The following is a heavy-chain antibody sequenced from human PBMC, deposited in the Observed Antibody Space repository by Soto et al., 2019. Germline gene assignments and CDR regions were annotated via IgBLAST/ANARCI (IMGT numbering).Heavy chain of an antibody. V-gene: IGHV3-7*01. CDR2: IKQDGSEE. J-gene: IGHJ6*04. CDR1: GFTFSSYW. D-gene: IGHD6-6*01. CDR3: AREIAARL. Sequence: EVQLVESGGGLVQPGGSLRLSCAASGFTFSSYWMSWFRQAPGKGLEWVANIKQDGSEENYVDSVKGRFTISRDNAKNALYLQMNSLRVEDTAEYYCAREIAARLWGKGTTVTVSS.